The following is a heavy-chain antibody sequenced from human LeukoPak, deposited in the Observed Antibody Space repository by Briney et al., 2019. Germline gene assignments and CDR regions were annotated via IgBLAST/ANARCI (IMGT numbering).Heavy chain of an antibody. CDR2: ISYDGSNK. V-gene: IGHV3-30*04. CDR1: GFTFSSYA. CDR3: ARAKRPMVLDH. J-gene: IGHJ4*02. Sequence: GGSLRLSCAASGFTFSSYAMHWVRQAPGKGLEWVAVISYDGSNKYYADSVKGRFTISRDNSKNTLYLQMNSLRAEDTAVYYCARAKRPMVLDHWGQGTLVTVSS. D-gene: IGHD3-10*01.